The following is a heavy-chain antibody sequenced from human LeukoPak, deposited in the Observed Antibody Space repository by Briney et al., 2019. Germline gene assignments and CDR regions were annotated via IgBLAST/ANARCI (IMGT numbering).Heavy chain of an antibody. CDR1: GGSFSGYY. J-gene: IGHJ5*02. V-gene: IGHV4-34*01. Sequence: SETLSLTCAVYGGSFSGYYWSWIRQPPGKGLEWIGEINHSGSTNYNPSLKSRVTISVDTSKNQFSLTLSSVTAADTAVYYCARHLLYYYGSGTRVGFDPWGQGTLVTVSS. CDR3: ARHLLYYYGSGTRVGFDP. D-gene: IGHD3-10*01. CDR2: INHSGST.